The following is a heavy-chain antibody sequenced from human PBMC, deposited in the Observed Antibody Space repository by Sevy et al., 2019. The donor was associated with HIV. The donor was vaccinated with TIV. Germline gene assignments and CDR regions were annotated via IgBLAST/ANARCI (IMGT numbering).Heavy chain of an antibody. CDR2: IFQSGAT. CDR1: GGSINSGGYS. J-gene: IGHJ3*01. CDR3: ARGRVGDSSSWYGAFDV. Sequence: SETLSLTCAVSGGSINSGGYSLSWIRQPPGKGLEWIGYIFQSGATYYIPSLQSRVSISVDMSKNQFSLNLRSVTAADTAVYYCARGRVGDSSSWYGAFDVWGQGTMVTVSS. D-gene: IGHD6-13*01. V-gene: IGHV4-30-2*01.